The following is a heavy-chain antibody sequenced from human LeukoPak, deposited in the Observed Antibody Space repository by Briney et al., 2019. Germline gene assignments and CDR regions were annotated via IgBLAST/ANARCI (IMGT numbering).Heavy chain of an antibody. Sequence: PSETLSLTCTVSGGSIRSSSYYWGWIRQPPGKGLEWIGSIYYSGSTYYNASLKSRGTISVDTSKNQFSLKLSSVTAADTAVYYCASVRDGYSSSFDYWGQGTLVTVSS. CDR3: ASVRDGYSSSFDY. V-gene: IGHV4-39*07. CDR2: IYYSGST. D-gene: IGHD5-24*01. J-gene: IGHJ4*02. CDR1: GGSIRSSSYY.